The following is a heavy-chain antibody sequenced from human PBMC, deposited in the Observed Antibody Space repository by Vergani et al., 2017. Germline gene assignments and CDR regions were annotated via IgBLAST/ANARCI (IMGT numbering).Heavy chain of an antibody. CDR1: GGSVSSGSYY. D-gene: IGHD1-7*01. CDR2: IYYSGST. Sequence: QVQLQESGPGLVKPSETLSLTCTVSGGSVSSGSYYWSWIRQPAGKGLEWIWYIYYSGSTNYNPSLKSRVTISVDTSKNQFSLKLSSVTAADTAVYYCARESGTNNWFDPWGQGTLVTVSS. CDR3: ARESGTNNWFDP. J-gene: IGHJ5*02. V-gene: IGHV4-61*10.